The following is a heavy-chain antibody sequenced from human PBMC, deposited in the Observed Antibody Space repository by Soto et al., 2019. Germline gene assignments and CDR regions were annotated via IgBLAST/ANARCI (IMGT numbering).Heavy chain of an antibody. J-gene: IGHJ6*03. D-gene: IGHD4-4*01. Sequence: ASVKVSCKASGYTFTIYGISWVRQAPGQGLEWMGWISAYNGNTNYAQKLQGRVTMTTDTSTSTAYMELRSLRSDDTAVYYCGINSNYVGGYYYMDVWGKGTTVTVSS. CDR2: ISAYNGNT. CDR1: GYTFTIYG. CDR3: GINSNYVGGYYYMDV. V-gene: IGHV1-18*01.